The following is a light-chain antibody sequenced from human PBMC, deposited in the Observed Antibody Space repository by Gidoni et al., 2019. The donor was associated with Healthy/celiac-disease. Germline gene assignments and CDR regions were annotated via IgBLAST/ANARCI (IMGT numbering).Light chain of an antibody. J-gene: IGLJ2*01. CDR3: CSYPSNSTLVV. CDR1: SSDVGSYNL. V-gene: IGLV2-14*02. CDR2: EGS. Sequence: QSALTQPASVSGSPGQSITISCTGTSSDVGSYNLVSWYQQHPGKAPKLMIYEGSKRPSGISHRFSGSKSGNTASLTISGLQAEDEADYSCCSYPSNSTLVVFGGGTKLTVL.